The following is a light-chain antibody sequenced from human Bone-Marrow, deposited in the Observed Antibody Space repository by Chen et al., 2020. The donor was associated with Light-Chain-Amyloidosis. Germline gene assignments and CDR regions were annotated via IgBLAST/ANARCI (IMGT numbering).Light chain of an antibody. V-gene: IGLV3-25*03. CDR2: RDN. Sequence: SYELTQPPSVSVSPGQTARITCSGDDLPTKYAYWYQHKPGQAPVLVIHRDNERPSGISERFSGSSSGTTATLTISGVQAEDEADYHSQSADSSGTYEVIFGGGTKLTVL. CDR3: QSADSSGTYEVI. J-gene: IGLJ2*01. CDR1: DLPTKY.